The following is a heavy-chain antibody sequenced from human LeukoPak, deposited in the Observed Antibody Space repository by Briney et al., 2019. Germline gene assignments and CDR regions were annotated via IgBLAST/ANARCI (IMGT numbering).Heavy chain of an antibody. V-gene: IGHV3-64*01. J-gene: IGHJ6*03. CDR1: GFTFSRYA. D-gene: IGHD3-3*02. CDR3: ARGHFWSGYSYQDYYYYMDV. CDR2: ISYNGDGT. Sequence: HPGGSLRLSCAASGFTFSRYAMLWVRQAPGKGLEHVSTISYNGDGTDYANSVKGRFTISRDNSKNTLSLQVGSLGPEDMAVYYCARGHFWSGYSYQDYYYYMDVWGKGTTVTVSS.